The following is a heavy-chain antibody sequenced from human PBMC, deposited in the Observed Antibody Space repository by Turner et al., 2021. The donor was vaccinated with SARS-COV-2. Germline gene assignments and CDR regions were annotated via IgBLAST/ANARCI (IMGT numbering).Heavy chain of an antibody. CDR1: GFTFADYV. D-gene: IGHD3-10*01. CDR3: AKDMVRGVIYYYYGMDV. V-gene: IGHV3-9*01. J-gene: IGHJ6*02. CDR2: ISWNSGSI. Sequence: EVQLVESGGGLVQPGRSLRLSCAASGFTFADYVMHWVWQAPGKGLEWVSGISWNSGSIVYADSVKGRCTISRDNAKNSLYLQMNSLRAEDTALYYCAKDMVRGVIYYYYGMDVWGQGTTVTVSS.